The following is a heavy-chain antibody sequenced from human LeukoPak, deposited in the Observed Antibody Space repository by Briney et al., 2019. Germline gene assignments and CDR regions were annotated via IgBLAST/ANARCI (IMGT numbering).Heavy chain of an antibody. Sequence: SETLSLTCTVSGGSISTNNYYWGWIRQPPGRGLEWIGSISYSGTYYNPSLKSRVTISVDTSKNHFSLNLRSVTAADTAVYYCARRTSYPVGAIDHWGQGTLVTVSS. CDR2: ISYSGT. J-gene: IGHJ4*02. V-gene: IGHV4-39*01. CDR1: GGSISTNNYY. D-gene: IGHD1-26*01. CDR3: ARRTSYPVGAIDH.